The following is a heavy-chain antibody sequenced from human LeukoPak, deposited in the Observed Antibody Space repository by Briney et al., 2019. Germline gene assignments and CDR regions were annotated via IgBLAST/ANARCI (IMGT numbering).Heavy chain of an antibody. V-gene: IGHV3-21*01. CDR3: ARWEDSSGYFDY. CDR1: GFTFSSYS. Sequence: GGSLRLSCAASGFTFSSYSMNWVRQAPGKGLEWVSSISSSSSYIYYADSVKGRFTISGDNAKNSLYLQMNSLRAEDTAVYYCARWEDSSGYFDYWGQGTLVTVSS. D-gene: IGHD3-22*01. CDR2: ISSSSSYI. J-gene: IGHJ4*02.